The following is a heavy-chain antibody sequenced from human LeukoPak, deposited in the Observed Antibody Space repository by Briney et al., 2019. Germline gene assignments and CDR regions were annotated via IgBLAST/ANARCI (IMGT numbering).Heavy chain of an antibody. J-gene: IGHJ6*02. D-gene: IGHD6-13*01. Sequence: SSETLSLTCAVYGGSFSGYHWSWIRQPPGKGLEWIGEINHSGSTNYNPSLKSRVTISVDTSKNQFSLKLSSVTAADTAVYYCARGIAVQQPSHHLIYYGMDVWGQGTTVTVSS. CDR3: ARGIAVQQPSHHLIYYGMDV. CDR1: GGSFSGYH. CDR2: INHSGST. V-gene: IGHV4-34*01.